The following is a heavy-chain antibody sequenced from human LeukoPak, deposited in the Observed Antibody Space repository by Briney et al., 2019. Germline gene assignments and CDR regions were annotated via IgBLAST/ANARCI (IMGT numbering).Heavy chain of an antibody. CDR2: IYYGGST. J-gene: IGHJ4*02. CDR1: HGSISSGGNY. V-gene: IGHV4-31*03. CDR3: ARVDPTYGYSGYYFDY. D-gene: IGHD5-12*01. Sequence: SETLSLTCTVSHGSISSGGNYCSWIRQYSGKGLEWIGYIYYGGSTYYNPSLKSRVTISVDTSKNQFSLKLSSVTAADTAVYYCARVDPTYGYSGYYFDYWGQGTLVTVSS.